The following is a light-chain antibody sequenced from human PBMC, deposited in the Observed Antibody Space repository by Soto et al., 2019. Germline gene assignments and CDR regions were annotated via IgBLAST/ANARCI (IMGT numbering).Light chain of an antibody. Sequence: QSALTQPASVSGSPGQSITISCTGTSSDVGDYNYVSWYQQHPGKAPKLMIYEVSNRPSGVSNRFSGSKSGNTASLTISGLQAEDEADYYCSSYTSNNTLGVFGGGTKLTVL. V-gene: IGLV2-14*01. CDR3: SSYTSNNTLGV. J-gene: IGLJ2*01. CDR1: SSDVGDYNY. CDR2: EVS.